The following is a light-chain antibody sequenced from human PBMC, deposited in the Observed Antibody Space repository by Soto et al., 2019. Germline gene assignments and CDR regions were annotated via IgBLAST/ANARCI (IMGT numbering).Light chain of an antibody. V-gene: IGKV1-27*01. CDR1: QGISNY. CDR2: AAS. CDR3: QKYNSAPHT. J-gene: IGKJ5*01. Sequence: DTRLTQSPSSLSASVGDRVTITCRASQGISNYLAWYQQKPGKVPKLLIYAASTLQSGVPSRFSGSGSGTDFTLTISSLQPEDVATYYCQKYNSAPHTFGQGTRLEIK.